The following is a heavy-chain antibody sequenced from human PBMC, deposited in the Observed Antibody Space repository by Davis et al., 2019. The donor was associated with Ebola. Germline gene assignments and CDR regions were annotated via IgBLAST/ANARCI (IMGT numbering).Heavy chain of an antibody. CDR3: ARLMDRYGWYSDL. CDR1: GFIFRHYD. Sequence: GESLILSCAAPGFIFRHYDMRWLRQAPGQVLAWVANITENGSRKQYVDSLKGRFTISRDNAKKSLHLEVNRLSFDDTAVYYCARLMDRYGWYSDLWGKGTLVTVSS. CDR2: ITENGSRK. V-gene: IGHV3-7*01. D-gene: IGHD6-19*01. J-gene: IGHJ5*02.